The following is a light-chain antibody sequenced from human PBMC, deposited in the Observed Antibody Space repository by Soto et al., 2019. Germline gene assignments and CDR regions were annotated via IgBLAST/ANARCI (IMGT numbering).Light chain of an antibody. CDR1: QSISNR. J-gene: IGKJ1*01. CDR3: QQYNSYPWT. V-gene: IGKV1-5*01. Sequence: DIQMTQSPSILSASVGDRVTITCRASQSISNRLAWYQQKPGKAPKYLIYDASSLESGAPSRFSGSGSGTEFTLSISSLQPDDFATYYCQQYNSYPWTFGQGTKVDIK. CDR2: DAS.